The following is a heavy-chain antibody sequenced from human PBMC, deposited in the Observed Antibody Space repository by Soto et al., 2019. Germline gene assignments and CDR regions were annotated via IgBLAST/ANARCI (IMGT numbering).Heavy chain of an antibody. CDR1: GFTFVKYP. CDR3: ASREGYYGSGSGAFDI. V-gene: IGHV3-48*01. J-gene: IGHJ3*02. Sequence: PGGSLRLSCAASGFTFVKYPMNWVRQVPGKGLEWVSYINDNSGIVYYADSVKGRFTISRDNAKNSLYLQMNSLRAEDTAVYYCASREGYYGSGSGAFDIWGQGTMVTVSS. D-gene: IGHD3-10*01. CDR2: INDNSGIV.